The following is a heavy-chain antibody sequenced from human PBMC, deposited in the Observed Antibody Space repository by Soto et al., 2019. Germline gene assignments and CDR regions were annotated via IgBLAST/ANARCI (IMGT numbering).Heavy chain of an antibody. CDR2: IIPILGIA. V-gene: IGHV1-69*02. J-gene: IGHJ5*02. CDR3: AGWGHGYSSGWYSPHRWFDP. CDR1: GGTFSSYT. D-gene: IGHD6-19*01. Sequence: QVQLVQSGAEVKKPGSSVKVSCKASGGTFSSYTISWVRQAPGQGLEWMGRIIPILGIANYAQKFQGRVTITADKSTSTAYMELSSLRSEDTAVYYCAGWGHGYSSGWYSPHRWFDPWGQGTLVTVSS.